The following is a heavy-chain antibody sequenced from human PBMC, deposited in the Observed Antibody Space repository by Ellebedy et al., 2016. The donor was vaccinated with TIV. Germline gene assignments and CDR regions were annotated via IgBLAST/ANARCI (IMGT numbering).Heavy chain of an antibody. Sequence: SETLSLTXTVSGGSISSYYWSWIRQPPGKGLEWIGYIYYSGSTNYNPSLKSRVTISVDTSKNQFSLKLSSVTAADTAVYYCARAIWFGELLPGYWGQGTLVTVSS. CDR2: IYYSGST. D-gene: IGHD3-10*01. CDR3: ARAIWFGELLPGY. CDR1: GGSISSYY. J-gene: IGHJ4*02. V-gene: IGHV4-59*01.